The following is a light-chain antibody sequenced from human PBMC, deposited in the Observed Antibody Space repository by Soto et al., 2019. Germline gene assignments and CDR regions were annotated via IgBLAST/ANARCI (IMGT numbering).Light chain of an antibody. Sequence: QSALTQPASVSGSPRQSITISCTGTSSDVGDGDFVSWYQQRPGNAPKLMIYKVSNRPSGVSNRFSGSKSGNTASLTISGLQAEDEADYYCCSYTRSYTGVFGGGTKLTVL. V-gene: IGLV2-14*01. CDR1: SSDVGDGDF. CDR2: KVS. J-gene: IGLJ3*02. CDR3: CSYTRSYTGV.